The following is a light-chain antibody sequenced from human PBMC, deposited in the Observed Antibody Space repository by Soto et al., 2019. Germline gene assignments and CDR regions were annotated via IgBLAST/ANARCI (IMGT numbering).Light chain of an antibody. CDR2: DTS. CDR1: ERVATSY. CDR3: QQYGRSPLYT. Sequence: DIVLTQSPVILSLSPGDSATLSCRASERVATSYFAWYQQRRVQAPTLLIYDTSTRATGVPDRFTGSGSGTEFTLTISSVEPEDFAVYYCQQYGRSPLYTFGQGTQLEI. J-gene: IGKJ2*01. V-gene: IGKV3-20*01.